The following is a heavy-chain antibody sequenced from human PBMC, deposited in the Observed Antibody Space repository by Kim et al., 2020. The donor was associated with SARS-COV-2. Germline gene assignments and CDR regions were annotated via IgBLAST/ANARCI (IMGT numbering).Heavy chain of an antibody. Sequence: SGPTLVNPTQTLTLTCSFSAFSLTTTNVGVGWIRQPPGKALEWLALIYWGDDKRYSPSLENRLTITSDTSKNQVVLTMTNMDPVDTATYYCAHRIYSPSSDYGFDVWGQGTTVTVSS. D-gene: IGHD6-6*01. CDR1: AFSLTTTNVG. CDR2: IYWGDDK. J-gene: IGHJ6*02. CDR3: AHRIYSPSSDYGFDV. V-gene: IGHV2-5*02.